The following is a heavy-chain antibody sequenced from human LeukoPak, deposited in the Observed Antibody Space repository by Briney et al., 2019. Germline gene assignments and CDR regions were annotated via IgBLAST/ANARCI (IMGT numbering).Heavy chain of an antibody. CDR1: GYTFTSYY. CDR2: INPSGGST. Sequence: ASVKVSCKASGYTFTSYYVHWVRQAPGQGLEWMGIINPSGGSTSYAQKFQGRVTMTRDMSTSTVYMELSSLRSEDTAVYYCARGWAAAVGDNWFDPWGQGTLVTVSS. J-gene: IGHJ5*02. V-gene: IGHV1-46*01. CDR3: ARGWAAAVGDNWFDP. D-gene: IGHD6-13*01.